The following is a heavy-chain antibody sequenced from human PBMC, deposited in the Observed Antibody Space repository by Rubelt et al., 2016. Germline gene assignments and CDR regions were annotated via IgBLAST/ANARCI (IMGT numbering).Heavy chain of an antibody. D-gene: IGHD6-13*01. Sequence: QVQLVQSGSELKKPGASVKVSCKASGYTFTSYAMNWVRQAPGQGLERMGWINTNTGNSTYAQGFKGRVVLSLDPSFSTAYLQISSLKAEDNAVYYCARDPSSWQGWLLWGQGTLVTVSS. CDR2: INTNTGNS. V-gene: IGHV7-4-1*02. CDR3: ARDPSSWQGWLL. CDR1: GYTFTSYA. J-gene: IGHJ4*02.